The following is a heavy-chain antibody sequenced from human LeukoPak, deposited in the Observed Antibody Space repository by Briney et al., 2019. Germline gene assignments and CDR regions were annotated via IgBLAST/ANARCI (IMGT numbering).Heavy chain of an antibody. D-gene: IGHD2-2*01. V-gene: IGHV3-15*01. J-gene: IGHJ5*02. CDR2: IKAKIDGETI. CDR3: TTIPLGYCSSATDCYKIDP. CDR1: GFPFTNAW. Sequence: GGSLRLSCAASGFPFTNAWLNWVRQAPGKGLEWVGRIKAKIDGETIHYTAPVTGRFSISRDDSKNMVYLQMNSLKTEDTAVYYCTTIPLGYCSSATDCYKIDPWGQGTLVTVSS.